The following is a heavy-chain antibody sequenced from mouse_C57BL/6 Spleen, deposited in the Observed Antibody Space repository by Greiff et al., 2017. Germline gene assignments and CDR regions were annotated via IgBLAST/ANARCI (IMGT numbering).Heavy chain of an antibody. Sequence: QVQLKQPGAELVKPGASVKLSCKASGYTFTSYWMHWVKQRPGQGLEWIGMIHPNSGSTNYNEKFKSKATLTVDKSSSTAYMQLSSLTSEDSAVYYCASQGDYYGSSYNFDYWGQGTTLTVSS. CDR3: ASQGDYYGSSYNFDY. D-gene: IGHD1-1*01. CDR2: IHPNSGST. V-gene: IGHV1-64*01. CDR1: GYTFTSYW. J-gene: IGHJ2*01.